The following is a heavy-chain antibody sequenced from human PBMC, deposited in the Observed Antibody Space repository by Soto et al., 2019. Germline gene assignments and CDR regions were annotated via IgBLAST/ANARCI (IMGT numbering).Heavy chain of an antibody. Sequence: GGSLRLSCAASGFTFSSYSMNWVRQAPGKGLEWVSYISSSSSTIYYADSVKGRFTISRDNAKNSLYLQMNSLRDEDTAVYYCAREGVTIFGVVIVKTDFDYWGQGTLVTVSS. J-gene: IGHJ4*02. CDR1: GFTFSSYS. V-gene: IGHV3-48*02. CDR3: AREGVTIFGVVIVKTDFDY. CDR2: ISSSSSTI. D-gene: IGHD3-3*01.